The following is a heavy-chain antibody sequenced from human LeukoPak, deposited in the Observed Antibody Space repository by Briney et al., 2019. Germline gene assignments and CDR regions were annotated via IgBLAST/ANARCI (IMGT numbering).Heavy chain of an antibody. J-gene: IGHJ2*01. CDR2: TYYRSEWSN. V-gene: IGHV6-1*01. CDR1: GDRVSSNSAA. Sequence: SQTLSLTCAISGDRVSSNSAAWNWIRQSPSRGLEWLGRTYYRSEWSNNYAVSVKSRIIINPDTAKNQFSLQLSSVTPDDTAVYFCARAREGGWYFDLWGRGTLVSVSS. CDR3: ARAREGGWYFDL. D-gene: IGHD1-26*01.